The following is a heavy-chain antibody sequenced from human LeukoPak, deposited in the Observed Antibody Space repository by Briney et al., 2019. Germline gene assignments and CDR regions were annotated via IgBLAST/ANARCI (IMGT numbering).Heavy chain of an antibody. CDR2: IKQDGSKK. V-gene: IGHV3-7*04. CDR1: GFPFSSYW. J-gene: IGHJ4*02. CDR3: TRVGYIDEGIDY. D-gene: IGHD5-24*01. Sequence: GGSLRLSCVASGFPFSSYWMTWVRQAPGKGLEWVANIKQDGSKKSYMDSVKGRFTISRDNAKNSLYLQMNSLRAEDTAIYYCTRVGYIDEGIDYWGQGTLVTVSS.